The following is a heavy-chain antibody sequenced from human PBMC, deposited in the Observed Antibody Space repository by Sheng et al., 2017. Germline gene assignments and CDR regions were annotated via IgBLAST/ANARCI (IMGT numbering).Heavy chain of an antibody. V-gene: IGHV4-4*07. J-gene: IGHJ5*02. Sequence: QVQLQESGPGLVKPSETLSLTCTVSGGSISSYYWSWIRQPAGKGLEWIGRIYTSGSTNYNPSLKSRVTMSVDTSKNQFSLKLSSVTAADTAVYYCARSYCSSTSCYTGGRMFDPWGQGTLGHRLL. CDR1: GGSISSYY. D-gene: IGHD2-2*02. CDR2: IYTSGST. CDR3: ARSYCSSTSCYTGGRMFDP.